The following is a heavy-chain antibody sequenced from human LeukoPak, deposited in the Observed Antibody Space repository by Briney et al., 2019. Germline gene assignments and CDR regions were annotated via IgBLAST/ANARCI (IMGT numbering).Heavy chain of an antibody. D-gene: IGHD3-3*01. J-gene: IGHJ4*02. CDR3: ARVTDFWSGYYFGYFDY. V-gene: IGHV4-34*01. CDR2: INHSGST. CDR1: GGSISSYY. Sequence: SETLSLTCTVSGGSISSYYWSWIRQPPGKGLEWIGEINHSGSTNYNPSLKSRVTISVDTSKNQFSLKLSSVTAADTAVYYCARVTDFWSGYYFGYFDYWGQGTLVTVSS.